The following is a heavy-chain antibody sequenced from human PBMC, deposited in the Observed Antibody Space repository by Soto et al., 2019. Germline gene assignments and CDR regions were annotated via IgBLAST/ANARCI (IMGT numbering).Heavy chain of an antibody. CDR3: AKGDNLGPKTGYAFDP. Sequence: SQPLSLTCAISGDSVSSNSAAWNWIRQSPSRGLEWLGRTYYRSKWYNDYAVSVKSRITINPDTSNNQFSLQLNSVTPEDTAVYFCAKGDNLGPKTGYAFDPWGQGIMVTVSS. CDR2: TYYRSKWYN. J-gene: IGHJ5*02. CDR1: GDSVSSNSAA. D-gene: IGHD5-12*01. V-gene: IGHV6-1*01.